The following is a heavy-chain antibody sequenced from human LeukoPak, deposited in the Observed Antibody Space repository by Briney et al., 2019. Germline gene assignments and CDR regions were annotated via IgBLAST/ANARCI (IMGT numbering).Heavy chain of an antibody. J-gene: IGHJ6*03. Sequence: GGSLRLSCAASGFTFDDYAMHWVRQAPGKGLEWVSGICCNSGSIGYADSVKGRFTISRDNAKNSLYLQMNSLRAEDTAVYYCARGPDTAMGYYYHYYMDVWGKGTTVTVSS. CDR3: ARGPDTAMGYYYHYYMDV. CDR2: ICCNSGSI. CDR1: GFTFDDYA. V-gene: IGHV3-9*01. D-gene: IGHD5-18*01.